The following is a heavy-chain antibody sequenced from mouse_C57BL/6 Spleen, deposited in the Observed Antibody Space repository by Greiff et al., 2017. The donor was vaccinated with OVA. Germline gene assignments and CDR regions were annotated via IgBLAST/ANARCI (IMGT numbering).Heavy chain of an antibody. CDR2: IYPGSGNT. V-gene: IGHV1-66*01. CDR1: GYSFTSYY. D-gene: IGHD1-1*01. Sequence: QVQLQQSGPELVKPGASVKISCKASGYSFTSYYIHWVNQRPGQGLEWIGWIYPGSGNTKYNEKFKGKATLTADTSTSIAYMKLSSLTYEDSAVYCCASYYYGSSSYAMDYWGQGTSVTVSS. J-gene: IGHJ4*01. CDR3: ASYYYGSSSYAMDY.